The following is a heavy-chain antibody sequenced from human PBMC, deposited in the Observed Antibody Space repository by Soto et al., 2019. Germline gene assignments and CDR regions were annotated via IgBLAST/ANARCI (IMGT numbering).Heavy chain of an antibody. CDR2: MNPNSGNT. Sequence: ASVKVSCKASGYTFTSDDINWVRQATGQGLEWMGWMNPNSGNTGYAQKFQGRVTMTRNTSISTAYMELSSLRSEDTAVYYCARYCSGGSCYSSYYYGMDVWGQGTTVTVSS. J-gene: IGHJ6*02. D-gene: IGHD2-15*01. V-gene: IGHV1-8*01. CDR1: GYTFTSDD. CDR3: ARYCSGGSCYSSYYYGMDV.